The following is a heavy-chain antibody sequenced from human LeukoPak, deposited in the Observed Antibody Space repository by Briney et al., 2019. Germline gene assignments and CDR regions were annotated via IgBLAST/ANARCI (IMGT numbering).Heavy chain of an antibody. Sequence: GGSLRLSCTASGFTFSRYAMHWVRQAPGKGLEWVAVISYDGSNKYYADSVKGRFTISRDNSKNTLYLQMSSLRAEDTAMYYCAREPTSGYYYCDYWGQGALVTVSS. CDR3: AREPTSGYYYCDY. J-gene: IGHJ4*02. V-gene: IGHV3-30*04. CDR1: GFTFSRYA. CDR2: ISYDGSNK. D-gene: IGHD3-22*01.